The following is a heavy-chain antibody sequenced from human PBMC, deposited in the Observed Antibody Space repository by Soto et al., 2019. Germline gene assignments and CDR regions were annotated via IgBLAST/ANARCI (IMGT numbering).Heavy chain of an antibody. CDR2: IYYSGST. V-gene: IGHV4-59*12. CDR1: GGSISSYY. Sequence: KTSETLSLTCTVSGGSISSYYWSWIRQPPGKGLEWIGYIYYSGSTNYNPSLKSRVTISVDKSKNQFSLKLSSVTAADTAVYYCARGLNVVVPAERETYYGMDVWGQGTTVTVSS. CDR3: ARGLNVVVPAERETYYGMDV. D-gene: IGHD2-2*01. J-gene: IGHJ6*02.